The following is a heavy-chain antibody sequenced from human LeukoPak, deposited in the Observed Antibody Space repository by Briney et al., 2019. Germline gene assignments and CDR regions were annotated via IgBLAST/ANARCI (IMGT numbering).Heavy chain of an antibody. D-gene: IGHD1-7*01. V-gene: IGHV3-7*04. CDR1: GFTFRNYW. CDR3: ARVLGTDEGADY. Sequence: GGSLTLSCTASGFTFRNYWMNWVRHAPGKGLECVANIKPDGSDKRYVDSVKGRFTISRDNAKTSLFLQMDSLGAEDTAVYYCARVLGTDEGADYWGQGTPVTVSS. J-gene: IGHJ4*02. CDR2: IKPDGSDK.